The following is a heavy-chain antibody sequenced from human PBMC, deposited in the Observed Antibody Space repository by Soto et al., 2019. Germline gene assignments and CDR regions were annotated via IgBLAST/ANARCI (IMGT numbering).Heavy chain of an antibody. V-gene: IGHV1-8*01. D-gene: IGHD2-15*01. CDR2: MNPSSGET. CDR3: ARLAEYCNGIKCYSNFDL. Sequence: VASVKVSCKTSGYNFTNFDINWVRQAPGRGLVWMGWMNPSSGETGSAQNFQGRVTMTRDISTRTFFMQLTSLRSEDTAIYYCARLAEYCNGIKCYSNFDLWGRGTQVTVSS. J-gene: IGHJ4*01. CDR1: GYNFTNFD.